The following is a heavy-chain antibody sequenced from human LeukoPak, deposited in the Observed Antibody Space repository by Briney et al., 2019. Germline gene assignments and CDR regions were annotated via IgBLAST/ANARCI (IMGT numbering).Heavy chain of an antibody. CDR2: VYHSGST. D-gene: IGHD3-10*01. J-gene: IGHJ4*02. Sequence: SETLSLTCTVSGGSITTSNWWSWVCQPPGKGLEWIGEVYHSGSTTYKSSLKSRLTMSIDKSKNHFSLNLSSVTAADTAVYYCARRYYGSGTNYFDCWGQGTLVTVSS. CDR3: ARRYYGSGTNYFDC. CDR1: GGSITTSNW. V-gene: IGHV4-4*02.